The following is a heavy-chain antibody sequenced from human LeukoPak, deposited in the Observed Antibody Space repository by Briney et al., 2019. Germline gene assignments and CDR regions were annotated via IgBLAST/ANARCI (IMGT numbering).Heavy chain of an antibody. V-gene: IGHV4-39*01. CDR1: RGSISSSRYY. CDR2: IYYSGST. Sequence: PSETLSLSCTLSRGSISSSRYYWGWIRQPPGKGLEWIGSIYYSGSTYYNPSLKSRVTISVDTSKNQFYLKLSSVTDADTAVYYCARPSGSYSREHFDYCGQGTLVTVSS. J-gene: IGHJ4*02. CDR3: ARPSGSYSREHFDY. D-gene: IGHD1-26*01.